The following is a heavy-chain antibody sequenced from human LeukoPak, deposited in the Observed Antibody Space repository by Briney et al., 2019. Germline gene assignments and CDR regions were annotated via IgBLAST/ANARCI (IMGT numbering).Heavy chain of an antibody. D-gene: IGHD3-3*01. Sequence: GASVKVSCKASGGTFSSYAISWVRQAPGQGLEWMGWINTNTGNPTYTQGFTGRFVFSLDTSVSTAYLQISSLKAEDTAVYYCARDWRFLEWLVHYYYYGMDVWGQGTTVTVSS. CDR2: INTNTGNP. V-gene: IGHV7-4-1*02. CDR1: GGTFSSYA. CDR3: ARDWRFLEWLVHYYYYGMDV. J-gene: IGHJ6*02.